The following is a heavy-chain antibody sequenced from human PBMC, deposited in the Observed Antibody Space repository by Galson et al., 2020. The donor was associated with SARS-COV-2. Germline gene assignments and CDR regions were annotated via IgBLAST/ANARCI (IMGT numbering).Heavy chain of an antibody. J-gene: IGHJ5*02. CDR2: IHHSGST. CDR3: ARGPYSGSYRWFAP. Sequence: SETLSLTCAVSGGSISSDNWWSWVRQPPGKGLEWIGEIHHSGSTNYNPSLKSRVTISVDKPKNQFSLKLNSVTAADTAVYYCARGPYSGSYRWFAPWGQGTLVTVSS. V-gene: IGHV4-4*02. D-gene: IGHD1-26*01. CDR1: GGSISSDNW.